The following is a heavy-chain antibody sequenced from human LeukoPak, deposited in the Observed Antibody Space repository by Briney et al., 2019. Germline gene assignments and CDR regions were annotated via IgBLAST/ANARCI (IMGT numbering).Heavy chain of an antibody. V-gene: IGHV3-48*01. CDR1: GFTFSPLG. Sequence: GGSLRLSCAASGFTFSPLGMNWVRQAPGRGLEWVSYISSGSSTTYYADSVKGRFTISRGDSKNTLYLQMNSLRAEDTAVYYCAKDLGRYRNNYFDYWGQGTLVTVSS. CDR3: AKDLGRYRNNYFDY. CDR2: ISSGSSTT. D-gene: IGHD1-26*01. J-gene: IGHJ4*02.